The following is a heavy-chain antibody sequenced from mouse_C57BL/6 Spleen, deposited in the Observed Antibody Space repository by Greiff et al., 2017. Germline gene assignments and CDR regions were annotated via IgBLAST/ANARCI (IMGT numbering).Heavy chain of an antibody. CDR1: GFSLTSYG. CDR3: ARQPLGYGSSYWYFDV. J-gene: IGHJ1*03. D-gene: IGHD1-1*01. CDR2: IWSDGST. V-gene: IGHV2-6-1*01. Sequence: VKLMESGPGLVAPSQSLSITCTVSGFSLTSYGVHWVRQPPGKGLEWLVVIWSDGSTNYNSALKSRPSISKDNSKSQVFLKMNSLQTDDTAMYYCARQPLGYGSSYWYFDVWGTGTTVTVSS.